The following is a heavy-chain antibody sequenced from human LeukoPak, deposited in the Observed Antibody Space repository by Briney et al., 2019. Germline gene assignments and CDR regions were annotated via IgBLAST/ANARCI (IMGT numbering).Heavy chain of an antibody. Sequence: GASVKVSCKVSGYTLTELSMHWVRQAPGKGLEWMGGFDPEDGETIYAQKFQGRVTMTEDTSTDTAYMDRSSLRSEDTAVYYCATVSVRYSYGYRYYYGMDVWGQGTTVTVSS. J-gene: IGHJ6*02. V-gene: IGHV1-24*01. D-gene: IGHD5-18*01. CDR3: ATVSVRYSYGYRYYYGMDV. CDR1: GYTLTELS. CDR2: FDPEDGET.